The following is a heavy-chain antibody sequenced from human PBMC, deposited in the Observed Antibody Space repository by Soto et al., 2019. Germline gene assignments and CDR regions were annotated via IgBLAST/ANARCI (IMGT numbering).Heavy chain of an antibody. Sequence: EVQLLESGGGLVQPGGSLRLSCAASGFTFSSYAMSWVRQSPGKGLEWVSAISGSGGSTYYADSVKGRFTISRDKSKNTLYLQMNSLRAEDTAVYYCAKDRNYYDSSYFDYWGQGTLVTVSS. D-gene: IGHD3-22*01. CDR1: GFTFSSYA. CDR2: ISGSGGST. V-gene: IGHV3-23*01. J-gene: IGHJ4*02. CDR3: AKDRNYYDSSYFDY.